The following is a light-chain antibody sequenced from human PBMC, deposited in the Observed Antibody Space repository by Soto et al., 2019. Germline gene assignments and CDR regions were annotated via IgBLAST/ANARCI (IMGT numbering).Light chain of an antibody. V-gene: IGKV3-20*01. Sequence: EIVLTQSPGTLSLSPGERATLSGRASQSISGTYLAWYRLKSGHAPRLLIYRASSRATGIPDRFSGSGSVTDFTLTISRLEHEDYALYYCQHEGGALRTLGQGTRV. CDR1: QSISGTY. J-gene: IGKJ1*01. CDR3: QHEGGALRT. CDR2: RAS.